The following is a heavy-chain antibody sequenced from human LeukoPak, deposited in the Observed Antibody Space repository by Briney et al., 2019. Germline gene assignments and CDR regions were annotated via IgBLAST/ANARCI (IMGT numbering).Heavy chain of an antibody. CDR2: IYSGGST. V-gene: IGHV3-66*04. D-gene: IGHD3-3*01. J-gene: IGHJ4*02. Sequence: GGSLRLSCAASGFTFSSYWMNWVRQAPGKGLEWVSVIYSGGSTYYADSVKGRFTISRDNSKSTVFLQLSSLRAEDTAVYYCAKHQVRSHDYWGQGTLVTVSS. CDR3: AKHQVRSHDY. CDR1: GFTFSSYW.